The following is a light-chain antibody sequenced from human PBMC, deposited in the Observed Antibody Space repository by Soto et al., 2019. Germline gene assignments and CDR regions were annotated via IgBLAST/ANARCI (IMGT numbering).Light chain of an antibody. CDR2: DDN. V-gene: IGLV1-51*01. Sequence: QSVLTQPPSVSAAAGQKVTISCSGSISNIGGNSVSWYQQLPGTAPKLLIYDDNKRPSGIPDRFSGSKSGTSATLGITGFQTGDEADYYCGSWDSSLSAYVFGTGTKATVL. CDR1: ISNIGGNS. CDR3: GSWDSSLSAYV. J-gene: IGLJ1*01.